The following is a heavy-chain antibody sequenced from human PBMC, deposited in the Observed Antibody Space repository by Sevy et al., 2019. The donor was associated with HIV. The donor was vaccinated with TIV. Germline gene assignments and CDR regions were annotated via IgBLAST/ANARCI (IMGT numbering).Heavy chain of an antibody. CDR1: GFAFSTYG. Sequence: GGSLRLSCTASGFAFSTYGMHWVRQAPGKGLEWVAIIWYEGINKDYAEPVKGRFTISRDSSTNTLYLQMNSLRVDDTAVYYCARERRASGIDYWGQGTLVTVSS. CDR3: ARERRASGIDY. CDR2: IWYEGINK. V-gene: IGHV3-33*01. D-gene: IGHD3-10*01. J-gene: IGHJ4*01.